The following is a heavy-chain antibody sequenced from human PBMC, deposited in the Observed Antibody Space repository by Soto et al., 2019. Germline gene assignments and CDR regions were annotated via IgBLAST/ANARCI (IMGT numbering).Heavy chain of an antibody. V-gene: IGHV3-30*14. CDR2: ISDDGDKV. J-gene: IGHJ3*01. Sequence: QVQLVESGGGVVQPGRSLRLSCAASEFTFSDYAMHWVRQAPGKGLEWVAVISDDGDKVFYADSMKDRLTISRDNSKSTLFLQLTSLGHEDTALYYCARAQYHDSSGPNGHAFDFWGQGTLVTVSS. CDR3: ARAQYHDSSGPNGHAFDF. D-gene: IGHD3-22*01. CDR1: EFTFSDYA.